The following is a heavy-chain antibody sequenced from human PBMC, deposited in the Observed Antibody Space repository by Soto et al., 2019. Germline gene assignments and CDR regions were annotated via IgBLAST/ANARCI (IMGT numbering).Heavy chain of an antibody. CDR1: GFTFDDYA. D-gene: IGHD6-13*01. V-gene: IGHV3-9*01. Sequence: EVQLVESGGGLVQPGRSLRLSCAASGFTFDDYAMHWVLQVPGKGLEWVSGINWNSGSIGYADSVKGRFAISRDNAKNSLHLPMNSLRAEDTAFYYCVKDESINWYSGHFRHWGQGTLVTVSS. CDR2: INWNSGSI. J-gene: IGHJ1*01. CDR3: VKDESINWYSGHFRH.